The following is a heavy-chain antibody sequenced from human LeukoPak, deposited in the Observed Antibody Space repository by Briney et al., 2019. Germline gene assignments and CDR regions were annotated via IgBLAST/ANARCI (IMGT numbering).Heavy chain of an antibody. CDR3: ARTALRLRYFDY. CDR2: ISSSGSTI. CDR1: GFTLSDYY. V-gene: IGHV3-11*01. D-gene: IGHD4-17*01. J-gene: IGHJ4*02. Sequence: PGGSLRLSCAASGFTLSDYYMSWIRQAPGKGLEWVSYISSSGSTIYYADSVKGRFTISRDNSKNTLYLQMNSLRAEDTAVYYCARTALRLRYFDYWGQGTLVTVSS.